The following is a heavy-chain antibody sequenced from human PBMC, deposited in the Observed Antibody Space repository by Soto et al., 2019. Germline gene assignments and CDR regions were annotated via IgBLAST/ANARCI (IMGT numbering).Heavy chain of an antibody. V-gene: IGHV4-39*01. D-gene: IGHD2-2*02. Sequence: KSXGTLSLTCTVSGGSISSSSYYWGWIRQPPGKGLEWIGSIYYSGSTYYNPSLKSRVTISVDTSKNQYSLKLSSVTAADTAVYFCARHVTGLGYCSSISCYTDYWGQGTLVTVSS. CDR2: IYYSGST. CDR1: GGSISSSSYY. CDR3: ARHVTGLGYCSSISCYTDY. J-gene: IGHJ4*02.